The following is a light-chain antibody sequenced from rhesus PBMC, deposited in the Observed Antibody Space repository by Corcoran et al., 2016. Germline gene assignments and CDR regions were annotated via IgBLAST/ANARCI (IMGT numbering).Light chain of an antibody. Sequence: DIQMSQSPSSLSASVGDRVTITCRASQVISSYLNWYQQKPGNAPKLLIYFANRLASGVHSRFSGSGSGTGFTLTISSLQPEDFATYYCQQGNSDPFTFGPGTKLDIK. V-gene: IGKV1-32*02. CDR3: QQGNSDPFT. J-gene: IGKJ3*01. CDR2: FAN. CDR1: QVISSY.